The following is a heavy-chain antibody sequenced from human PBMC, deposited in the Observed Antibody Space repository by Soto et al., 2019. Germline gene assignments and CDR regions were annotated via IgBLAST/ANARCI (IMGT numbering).Heavy chain of an antibody. Sequence: QVYLVQSGAEVKEPGASVNVSCKASGYTFTTYPMHWVRQAPGQRLEWMGWISAGNDNTEYSQKFQGRVTITRDTSASTAHMELSSLRSQDTAVYYCARGVMVRGLNYYAMDVWGQWTTVTVSS. CDR3: ARGVMVRGLNYYAMDV. CDR1: GYTFTTYP. D-gene: IGHD3-10*01. J-gene: IGHJ6*02. CDR2: ISAGNDNT. V-gene: IGHV1-3*01.